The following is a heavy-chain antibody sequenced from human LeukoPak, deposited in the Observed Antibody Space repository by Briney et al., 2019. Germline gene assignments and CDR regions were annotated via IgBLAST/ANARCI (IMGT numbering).Heavy chain of an antibody. J-gene: IGHJ5*02. D-gene: IGHD3-3*02. CDR1: GYTFVTPG. Sequence: PGASVKVSCKATGYTFVTPGITWVRQAPVQGLEWMGWISSDNANTKYAQNIQGRVTITRDTSTTTVYMELRSLISDDTAMYFCARDKLARDWFDPWGQGTLVNVSS. V-gene: IGHV1-18*01. CDR2: ISSDNANT. CDR3: ARDKLARDWFDP.